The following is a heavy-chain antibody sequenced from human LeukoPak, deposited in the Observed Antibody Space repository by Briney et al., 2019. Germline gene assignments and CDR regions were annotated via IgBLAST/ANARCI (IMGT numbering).Heavy chain of an antibody. V-gene: IGHV4-61*02. CDR3: AREPHFDY. J-gene: IGHJ4*02. CDR2: IYTSGCT. Sequence: SETLSLTCTVSGGSISSGSYYWSWIRQPAGKGLEWIGRIYTSGCTNYNPSLKSRVTISVDTSKNQFSLKLSSVTAADTAVYYCAREPHFDYWGQGTLVTVSS. CDR1: GGSISSGSYY.